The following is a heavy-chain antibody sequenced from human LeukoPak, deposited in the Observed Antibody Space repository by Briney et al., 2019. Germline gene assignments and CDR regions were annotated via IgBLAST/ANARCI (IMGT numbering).Heavy chain of an antibody. V-gene: IGHV4-59*01. CDR3: ARDVRVDYYDSSGYYPPANWFDP. Sequence: SETLSLTCTVSGGSISSYYWSWIRQPPGKGLEWIGYIYYSGSTNYNPSLKSRVTISVDTSKNQFSLKLSSVTAADTAVYYCARDVRVDYYDSSGYYPPANWFDPWGQGTLVTVSS. CDR1: GGSISSYY. J-gene: IGHJ5*02. CDR2: IYYSGST. D-gene: IGHD3-22*01.